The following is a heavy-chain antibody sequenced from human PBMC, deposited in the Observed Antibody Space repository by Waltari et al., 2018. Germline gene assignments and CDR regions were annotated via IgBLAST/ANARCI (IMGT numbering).Heavy chain of an antibody. V-gene: IGHV3-30-3*01. D-gene: IGHD3-9*01. CDR2: RALDGAVK. CDR1: GFTFSYSA. J-gene: IGHJ5*02. Sequence: QVQLVESGGGVVQPGRSLRISCAPSGFTFSYSAMHWVRQAPGEGLEWVAVRALDGAVKHFADSVKRRFTSSRDNSKDAMQLEMNSLGTEDAAVYYCVSDGYVDTRGVRLAGYVEAWRRGTLGSVSA. CDR3: VSDGYVDTRGVRLAGYVEA.